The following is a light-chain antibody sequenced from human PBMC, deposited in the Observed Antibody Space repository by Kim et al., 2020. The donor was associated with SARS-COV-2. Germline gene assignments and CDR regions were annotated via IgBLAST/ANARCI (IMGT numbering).Light chain of an antibody. CDR3: QQRSNWPIT. CDR2: DAS. CDR1: QIVSSD. V-gene: IGKV3-11*01. Sequence: LCLSQGERATLSCRASQIVSSDLAWYQQKPGQAPRLLIYDASNRATGSPARFSGSGSGTDFTLTISSLEPEGFAVYYCQQRSNWPITFGQGTRLEI. J-gene: IGKJ5*01.